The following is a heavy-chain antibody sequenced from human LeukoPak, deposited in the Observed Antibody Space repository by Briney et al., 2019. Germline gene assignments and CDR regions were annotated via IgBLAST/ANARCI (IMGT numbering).Heavy chain of an antibody. CDR2: IKSKTDGGTT. Sequence: GGSLRLSCAASGFTFSNAWMSWVRQAPGKGLEWVGRIKSKTDGGTTDYAAPVKGRFTISRDDSKNTLYLQMNSLKTEDTAVYYCTSDSYGYFGYYYYGMDVWGQGTTVTVSS. D-gene: IGHD5-18*01. V-gene: IGHV3-15*01. CDR1: GFTFSNAW. CDR3: TSDSYGYFGYYYYGMDV. J-gene: IGHJ6*02.